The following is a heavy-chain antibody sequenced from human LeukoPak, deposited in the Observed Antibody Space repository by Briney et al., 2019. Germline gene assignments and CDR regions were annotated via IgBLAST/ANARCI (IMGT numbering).Heavy chain of an antibody. CDR2: INHSGST. D-gene: IGHD5-18*01. J-gene: IGHJ2*01. V-gene: IGHV4-34*01. Sequence: SETLSLTCAVYGGSFIGYYWSWIRQPPGKGLEWIGEINHSGSTNYNPSLKSRVTISVDTSKNQFSLKLSSVTAADTAAYYCASKQRYSSQPYWYFDLWGRGTLVTVSS. CDR3: ASKQRYSSQPYWYFDL. CDR1: GGSFIGYY.